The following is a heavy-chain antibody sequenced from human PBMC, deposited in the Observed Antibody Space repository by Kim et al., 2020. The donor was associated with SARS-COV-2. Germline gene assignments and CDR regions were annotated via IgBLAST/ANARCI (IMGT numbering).Heavy chain of an antibody. V-gene: IGHV3-15*05. CDR2: IKRKIDGETT. Sequence: GGSLRLSCAASGVTFSDAWMTWVRQAPGKGLEWIGRIKRKIDGETTEYAAPVKGRFTISRDDSKNILWLQMNSLKTEDTAVYYCPTDCAGSISCYDAYAMWGQGTTVIVSS. D-gene: IGHD2-2*01. J-gene: IGHJ3*02. CDR3: PTDCAGSISCYDAYAM. CDR1: GVTFSDAW.